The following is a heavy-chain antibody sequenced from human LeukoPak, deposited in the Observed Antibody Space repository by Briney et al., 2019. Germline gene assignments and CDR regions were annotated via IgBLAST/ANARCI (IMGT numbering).Heavy chain of an antibody. CDR1: GGSISSYY. CDR3: ARVQRGDYYDSSGYYFSFLYYFDY. D-gene: IGHD3-22*01. Sequence: PSETLSLTCTVSGGSISSYYWSWIRQPAGKGLEWIGRIYTSGSTNYNPSLKSRVTMSVATSKNQFSLKLSSVTAADTAVYYCARVQRGDYYDSSGYYFSFLYYFDYWGQGTLVTVSS. V-gene: IGHV4-4*07. J-gene: IGHJ4*02. CDR2: IYTSGST.